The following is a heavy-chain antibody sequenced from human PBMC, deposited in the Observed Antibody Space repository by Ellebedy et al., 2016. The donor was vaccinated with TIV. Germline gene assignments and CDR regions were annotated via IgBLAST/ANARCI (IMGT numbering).Heavy chain of an antibody. Sequence: ASVKVSXXASGHTFTTYGIHWVRQAPGQGLEWMGWINTGNGNTKYSQKFQGRVTITSDTSASTASMELSSLMSEDTAVYYCATREWQDPMDVWGQGTTVTVSS. CDR3: ATREWQDPMDV. CDR2: INTGNGNT. V-gene: IGHV1-3*04. D-gene: IGHD3-3*01. J-gene: IGHJ6*02. CDR1: GHTFTTYG.